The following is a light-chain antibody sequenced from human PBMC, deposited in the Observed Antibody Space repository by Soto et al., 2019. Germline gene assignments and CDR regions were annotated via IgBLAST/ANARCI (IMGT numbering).Light chain of an antibody. V-gene: IGKV3-20*01. Sequence: VLTQSPGTLSLSPGERATLSCRASQSLTNSFIAWYQQRPGQAPRLLIYDTSSRASGIPDRFSGSGSGTDFTLTISRLETEDFAVFYCQQYGTSEIIFGQGTRLEIK. CDR3: QQYGTSEII. CDR1: QSLTNSF. J-gene: IGKJ5*01. CDR2: DTS.